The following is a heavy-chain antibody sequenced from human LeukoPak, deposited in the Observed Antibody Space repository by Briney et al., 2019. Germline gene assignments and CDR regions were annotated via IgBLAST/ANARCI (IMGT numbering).Heavy chain of an antibody. J-gene: IGHJ4*02. CDR3: ARGQRGYGAYDYRFDY. Sequence: SETLSLTCTVSGGSVSSGSYYWSWIRQPPGKGLEWIGYIYYSGSTNYNPSLKSRVTISLDTSKNQFSLRLSSLTAADTAVYFCARGQRGYGAYDYRFDYWGRGTLVTVSS. D-gene: IGHD5-12*01. V-gene: IGHV4-61*01. CDR1: GGSVSSGSYY. CDR2: IYYSGST.